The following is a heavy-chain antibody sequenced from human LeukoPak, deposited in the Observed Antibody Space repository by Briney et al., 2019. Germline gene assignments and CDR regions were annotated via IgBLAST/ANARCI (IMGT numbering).Heavy chain of an antibody. D-gene: IGHD3-3*01. Sequence: ASVKVSCKASGYTFTSYGISWVRQAPGQVLGWMGWISAYNGNTNYAQKLQGRVTMTTDTSTSTAYMELRSLRSDDTAVYCCARGLSDLGYDVWSGDSYWGQGTLVTVSS. J-gene: IGHJ4*02. CDR3: ARGLSDLGYDVWSGDSY. CDR2: ISAYNGNT. CDR1: GYTFTSYG. V-gene: IGHV1-18*01.